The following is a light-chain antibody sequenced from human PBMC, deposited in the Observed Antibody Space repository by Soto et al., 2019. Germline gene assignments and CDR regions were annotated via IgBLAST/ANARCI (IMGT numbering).Light chain of an antibody. CDR1: QSVSNK. V-gene: IGKV3-15*01. CDR2: GAS. J-gene: IGKJ1*01. Sequence: EIVMTQSPATLSVSPGERVSLSCRASQSVSNKLAWYQQKPGQAPRLLIYGASSRATGPLARFSGNGSVTDFTLTIGGQQSEDFAVYYCQQYSNWPPTFGQGTKVEIK. CDR3: QQYSNWPPT.